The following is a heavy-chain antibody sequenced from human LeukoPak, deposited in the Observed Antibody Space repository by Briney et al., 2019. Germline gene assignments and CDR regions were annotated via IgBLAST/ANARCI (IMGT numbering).Heavy chain of an antibody. CDR3: ARVLEIYGSGSYYPSNWFDP. CDR2: IYHSGST. Sequence: PSETLSLTCVLSGGSLSRGGYSWSWIRQPPGKGLEWIGYIYHSGSTYYNPSLKSRVTISVDRSKNQFSLKLSSVTAADTAVYYCARVLEIYGSGSYYPSNWFDPWGQGTLVTVSS. J-gene: IGHJ5*02. CDR1: GGSLSRGGYS. V-gene: IGHV4-30-2*01. D-gene: IGHD3-10*01.